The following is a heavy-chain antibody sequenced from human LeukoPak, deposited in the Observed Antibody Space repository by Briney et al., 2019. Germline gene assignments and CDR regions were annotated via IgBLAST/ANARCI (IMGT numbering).Heavy chain of an antibody. J-gene: IGHJ4*02. CDR1: GGSISSYY. D-gene: IGHD3-16*02. Sequence: EPSETLSLTCTVSGGSISSYYWSWIRQPPGKGLEWIGYIYYSGSTNYNPSLKSRVTMSVDTSKNQFSLKLSSVTAADTAVYYCARAGGTYQTYYFDYWGQGTLVTVPS. CDR2: IYYSGST. V-gene: IGHV4-59*01. CDR3: ARAGGTYQTYYFDY.